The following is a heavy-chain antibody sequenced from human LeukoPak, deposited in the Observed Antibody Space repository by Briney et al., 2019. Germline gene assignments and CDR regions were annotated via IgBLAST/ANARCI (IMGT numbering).Heavy chain of an antibody. V-gene: IGHV4-39*01. CDR3: ARGARLLWFGELSAHCGMDV. CDR2: IYDSGST. Sequence: SETLSLTCTVSGGSIRSSYYYWGWIRQPPGKGLEWIGSIYDSGSTYYNPSLKSRVTISVDTSKNQFSLKLSSVTAADTAVYYCARGARLLWFGELSAHCGMDVWGQGTTVTVSS. D-gene: IGHD3-10*01. CDR1: GGSIRSSYYY. J-gene: IGHJ6*02.